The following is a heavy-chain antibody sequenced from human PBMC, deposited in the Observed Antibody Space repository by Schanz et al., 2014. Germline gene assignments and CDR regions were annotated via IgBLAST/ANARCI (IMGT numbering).Heavy chain of an antibody. D-gene: IGHD6-13*01. CDR1: GYTFSFTSYN. CDR3: ASSGAGYSSSWDFDY. V-gene: IGHV1-46*01. Sequence: QVQLVQSGPEVKKPGASVTVSCQASGYTFSFTSYNVHWVRQAPGQGLEWMGIVNPSVRGTHFAREFQGRVTNTADKSTFTAYMDVSSLRSEDTAVYYCASSGAGYSSSWDFDYWGQGTLVTVSS. J-gene: IGHJ4*02. CDR2: VNPSVRGT.